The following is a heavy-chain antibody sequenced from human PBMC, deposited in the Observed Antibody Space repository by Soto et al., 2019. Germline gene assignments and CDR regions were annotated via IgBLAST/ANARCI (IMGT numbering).Heavy chain of an antibody. J-gene: IGHJ4*02. D-gene: IGHD3-16*01. CDR3: ARWGTTGGLDV. CDR2: TSYDGSNK. V-gene: IGHV3-30*19. CDR1: GFTFRRYV. Sequence: QVQLVESGGGVVQPGTSLRLSCVGSGFTFRRYVIHWVRQAPGKGLEWVALTSYDGSNKYYDDSVKGRFTISRDNSRNTVDLQMDSLSHEDTALYYCARWGTTGGLDVWGQGTLVSVSS.